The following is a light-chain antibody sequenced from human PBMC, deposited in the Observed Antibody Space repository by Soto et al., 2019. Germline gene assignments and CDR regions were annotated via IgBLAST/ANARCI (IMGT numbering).Light chain of an antibody. J-gene: IGKJ2*01. Sequence: DIQMTQSPSSLSASVGDRVTITCRASQNIRNYLNWYQQKPGDAPKLLIYAASTLQGAVPSRFSGSGSGTDFTLTISSLQPEDIVTYHCQQGHSTRYAFGEGTRLEI. CDR3: QQGHSTRYA. CDR1: QNIRNY. CDR2: AAS. V-gene: IGKV1-39*01.